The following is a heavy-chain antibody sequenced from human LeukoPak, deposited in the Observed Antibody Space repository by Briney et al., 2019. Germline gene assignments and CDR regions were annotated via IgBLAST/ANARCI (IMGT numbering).Heavy chain of an antibody. CDR3: ARDSGGDYGWFDP. CDR2: IYTSGST. J-gene: IGHJ5*02. Sequence: PSQTLSLTCTVAGGSISSGSYYWRWIRQPAGKGLEWIGRIYTSGSTNYNPSLKSRVTISVDTSKNQFSLKLSSVTAADTAVYYCARDSGGDYGWFDPWGQGTLVTVSS. D-gene: IGHD4-17*01. V-gene: IGHV4-61*02. CDR1: GGSISSGSYY.